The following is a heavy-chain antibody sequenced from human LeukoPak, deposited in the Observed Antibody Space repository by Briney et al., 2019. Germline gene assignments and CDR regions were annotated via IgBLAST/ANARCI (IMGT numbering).Heavy chain of an antibody. CDR1: GFTFSSYA. D-gene: IGHD4-17*01. CDR2: ISYDGSNK. Sequence: GGSLRLSCAASGFTFSSYAMHWVRQAPGKGLEWVAVISYDGSNKYYADSVKGRFAISRDNSKNTLYPQMNSLRAEDTAVYYCASQDYGDYVPDYWGQGTLVTVSS. J-gene: IGHJ4*02. CDR3: ASQDYGDYVPDY. V-gene: IGHV3-30*09.